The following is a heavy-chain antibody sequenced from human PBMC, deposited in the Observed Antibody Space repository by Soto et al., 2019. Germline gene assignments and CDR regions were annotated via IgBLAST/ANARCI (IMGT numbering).Heavy chain of an antibody. V-gene: IGHV1-46*01. CDR2: INPSGGST. Sequence: SXKVSFKASGYTXTSYYMNLVRQAPGQGLEWMGIINPSGGSTSYAQKFQGRVTMTRDKSTSTVYMELSSLRSEDTAVYYCARAWTPYYYDSSGYGAPADAFDIWGQGTMVTVS. CDR3: ARAWTPYYYDSSGYGAPADAFDI. D-gene: IGHD3-22*01. J-gene: IGHJ3*02. CDR1: GYTXTSYY.